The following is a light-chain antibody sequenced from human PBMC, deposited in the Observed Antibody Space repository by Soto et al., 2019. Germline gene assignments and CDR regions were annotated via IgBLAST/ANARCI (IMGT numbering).Light chain of an antibody. CDR1: QSVSSSY. CDR2: GAS. Sequence: IVLTQSPATLSLCPGEGSTLSFRASQSVSSSYLAWYQQKPGQAPRLLIYGASNRATGIPDRFNGSGSGTDFTLTISRLEPEDFAVYYCQQYGSSGTFGQGTKVDI. CDR3: QQYGSSGT. V-gene: IGKV3-20*01. J-gene: IGKJ1*01.